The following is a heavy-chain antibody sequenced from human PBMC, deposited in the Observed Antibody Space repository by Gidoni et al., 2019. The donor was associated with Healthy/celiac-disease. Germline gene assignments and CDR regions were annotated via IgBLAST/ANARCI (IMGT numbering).Heavy chain of an antibody. Sequence: EVQPVESGGGLVQPGGSLRLSCAAAGFTFRSYAMSWVRQAPGKGLEWVSAISGSGGSTYYADSMKGRFTISRDNSKNMLYLKMNSLRAEDTAVYYCAKVKGSYRPLYFDYWGQGTLVTVSS. CDR1: GFTFRSYA. V-gene: IGHV3-23*04. CDR3: AKVKGSYRPLYFDY. CDR2: ISGSGGST. J-gene: IGHJ4*02. D-gene: IGHD3-16*02.